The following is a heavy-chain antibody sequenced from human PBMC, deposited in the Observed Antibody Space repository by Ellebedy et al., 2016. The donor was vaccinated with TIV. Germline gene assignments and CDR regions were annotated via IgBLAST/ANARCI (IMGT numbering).Heavy chain of an antibody. CDR1: GFTFSSYV. J-gene: IGHJ4*02. D-gene: IGHD4-17*01. V-gene: IGHV3-23*01. CDR3: AKDRDDDGDYVFDS. CDR2: ISRSGDST. Sequence: GESLKISCTASGFTFSSYVMSWVRQAPGKGLKWVSGISRSGDSTYYADSVKGRFTISRDNPKNTLYPQMNSLRAEDTAVYYCAKDRDDDGDYVFDSWGQGTLVTVSS.